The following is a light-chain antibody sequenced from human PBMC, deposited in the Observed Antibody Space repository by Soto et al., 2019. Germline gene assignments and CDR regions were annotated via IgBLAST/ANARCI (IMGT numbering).Light chain of an antibody. V-gene: IGLV1-44*01. J-gene: IGLJ2*01. Sequence: QSVLTQPPSASGTPGQRVTISCSGSSSNIGSNTVNWYQQLPGTAPKLLIYSNNQRPSGVPDRFSGSNSGTSASLAISGLQSEDEADSDCPARDDSVHGTVFGAGTKLTVL. CDR3: PARDDSVHGTV. CDR2: SNN. CDR1: SSNIGSNT.